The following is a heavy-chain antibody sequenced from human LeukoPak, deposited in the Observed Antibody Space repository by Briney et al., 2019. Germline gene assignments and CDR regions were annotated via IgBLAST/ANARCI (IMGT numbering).Heavy chain of an antibody. CDR2: IYYSGST. J-gene: IGHJ4*02. V-gene: IGHV4-59*01. CDR1: GGSISTYY. CDR3: ASLDYSNYYFDY. Sequence: SETLSLTCTVSGGSISTYYWSWIRQPPGKGLEWIGYIYYSGSTSYNPSLKSRVTISVDTSKNQFSLKLSSVTAADTAVYYCASLDYSNYYFDYWGQGTLVTVSS. D-gene: IGHD4-11*01.